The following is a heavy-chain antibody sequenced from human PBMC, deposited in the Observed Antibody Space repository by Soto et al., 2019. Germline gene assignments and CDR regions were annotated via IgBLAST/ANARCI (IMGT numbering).Heavy chain of an antibody. J-gene: IGHJ6*03. CDR2: IYYSGSP. CDR1: GGSLSSGGYY. Sequence: QVQLQESGPGLVKPSQTLSLTCTVSGGSLSSGGYYWSWIRQDPGKGLEWIGYIYYSGSPYYNPSLKSRVTISVDTSNNQFSLKLSSVTAADTAVYYCAREGCSGGSCSGDYYMDVWGKGTTVTVSS. V-gene: IGHV4-31*03. CDR3: AREGCSGGSCSGDYYMDV. D-gene: IGHD2-15*01.